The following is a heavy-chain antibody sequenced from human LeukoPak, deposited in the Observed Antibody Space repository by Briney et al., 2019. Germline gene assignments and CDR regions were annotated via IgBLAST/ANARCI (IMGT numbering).Heavy chain of an antibody. Sequence: GASVKVSCKVSGYTLTELSMHWVRQAPGKGLEWMGGFDPEDGETIYAQKFQGRVTMTTDTSTSTAYMEVRSLRSDDTAVYYCVRNRVVYGDSYAFDIWGQGTMVTVSS. CDR2: FDPEDGET. J-gene: IGHJ3*02. V-gene: IGHV1-24*01. D-gene: IGHD4-17*01. CDR1: GYTLTELS. CDR3: VRNRVVYGDSYAFDI.